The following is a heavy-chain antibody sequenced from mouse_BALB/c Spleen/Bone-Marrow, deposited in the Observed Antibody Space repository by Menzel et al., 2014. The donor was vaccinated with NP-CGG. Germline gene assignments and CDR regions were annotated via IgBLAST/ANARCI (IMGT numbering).Heavy chain of an antibody. CDR3: ARNSMAY. Sequence: EVKLQESGAELVKPGASVKLSCTASGFNIKDTYMHWVKQRPEQGLEWIGRIDPANYNTKYDPKFQGKATITADTSSNTAYLQLSSLTSEDTAVYYCARNSMAYWGQGTLVTASA. J-gene: IGHJ3*01. V-gene: IGHV14-3*02. CDR1: GFNIKDTY. CDR2: IDPANYNT.